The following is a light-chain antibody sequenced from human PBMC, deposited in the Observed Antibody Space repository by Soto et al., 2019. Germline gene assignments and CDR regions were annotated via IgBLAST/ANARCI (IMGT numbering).Light chain of an antibody. CDR1: QGISNY. CDR2: AAS. Sequence: DIQMTQSPSSLSASVGDRVTITCRASQGISNYLAWYQQKPGKVPKLLIYAASTLQSGVPSRFSGSGSGTDFTLTISSLKPEDAATYYCQKYNSAPPFTFGPGTKVDIK. CDR3: QKYNSAPPFT. J-gene: IGKJ3*01. V-gene: IGKV1-27*01.